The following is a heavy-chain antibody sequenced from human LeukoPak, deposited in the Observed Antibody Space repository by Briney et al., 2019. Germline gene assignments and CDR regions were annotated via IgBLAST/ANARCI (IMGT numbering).Heavy chain of an antibody. CDR1: GVIFSSHG. D-gene: IGHD2-8*02. V-gene: IGHV3-23*01. CDR2: ISPRGEIK. Sequence: PGGSLRLSCAASGVIFSSHGMNWVRQSPGKGLEWVSGISPRGEIKYYADSVKGRFTISRDNSKSTPSLQMNSLRAEDTAIYYCATYRQVLLPFESWGQGTLVTVSS. J-gene: IGHJ4*02. CDR3: ATYRQVLLPFES.